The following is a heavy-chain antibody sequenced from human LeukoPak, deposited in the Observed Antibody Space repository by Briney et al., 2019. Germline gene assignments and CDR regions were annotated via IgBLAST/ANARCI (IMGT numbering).Heavy chain of an antibody. V-gene: IGHV1-18*01. CDR1: DYTFDGYG. CDR2: ISADNGAT. CDR3: VTPLPHYCSGTNCPLRY. J-gene: IGHJ4*02. D-gene: IGHD2-2*01. Sequence: GASVRVSCKASDYTFDGYGITWVRQAPGQRLEWLGWISADNGATDFGQKVQGRVTLTTDTSTNTAYMELRSLRSDDTAVYYCVTPLPHYCSGTNCPLRYWGQETLVTVSS.